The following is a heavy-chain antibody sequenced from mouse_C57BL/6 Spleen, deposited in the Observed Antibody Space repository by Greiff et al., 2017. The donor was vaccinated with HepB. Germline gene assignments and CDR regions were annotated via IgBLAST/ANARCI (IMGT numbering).Heavy chain of an antibody. D-gene: IGHD3-2*02. CDR3: ARQNSSGYDDAMDY. Sequence: EVKLMESGGGLVQPGGSLKLSCAASGFTFSDYGMAWVRQAPRKGPEWVAFISNLAYSIYYADTVTGRFTISRENAKNTLYLEMSSLRSEDTAMYYWARQNSSGYDDAMDYWGQGTSVTVSS. J-gene: IGHJ4*01. V-gene: IGHV5-15*01. CDR2: ISNLAYSI. CDR1: GFTFSDYG.